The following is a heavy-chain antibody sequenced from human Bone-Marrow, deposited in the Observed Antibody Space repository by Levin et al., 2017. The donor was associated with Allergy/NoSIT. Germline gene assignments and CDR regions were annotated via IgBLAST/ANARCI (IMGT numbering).Heavy chain of an antibody. Sequence: ASVKVSCKASGYTFPDHYIHWVRQAPGQGLEWMGWMNSNGGGANYPQNFQGRVTMTRDTSINTAYMELISLTSDDTAVYYCARGKLRELLGFDYWGQGTLVTVSS. CDR1: GYTFPDHY. CDR3: ARGKLRELLGFDY. D-gene: IGHD1-7*01. V-gene: IGHV1-2*02. J-gene: IGHJ4*02. CDR2: MNSNGGGA.